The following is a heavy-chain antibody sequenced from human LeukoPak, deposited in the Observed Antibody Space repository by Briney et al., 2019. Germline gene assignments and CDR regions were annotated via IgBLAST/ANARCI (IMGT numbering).Heavy chain of an antibody. D-gene: IGHD2-2*01. CDR3: VRSTNHADFDS. CDR1: GGSISSSNYY. J-gene: IGHJ4*02. Sequence: SETLSLTCTVSGGSISSSNYYWGWTRQPPGKGLEWIGSIYYSGSTYYNPSLKSRVTISVDTSKDQFSLKLSSMTAADTAVYYCVRSTNHADFDSWGQGTLVTVSS. V-gene: IGHV4-39*01. CDR2: IYYSGST.